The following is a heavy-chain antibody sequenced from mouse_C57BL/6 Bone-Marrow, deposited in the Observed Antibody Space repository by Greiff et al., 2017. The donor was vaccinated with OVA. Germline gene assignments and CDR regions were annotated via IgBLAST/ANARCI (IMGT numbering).Heavy chain of an antibody. D-gene: IGHD1-1*01. CDR3: KSTTVGGDY. Sequence: VQLQQPGAELVKPGASVKLSCKASGYTFTSYWMHWVKQRPGQGLEWIGMIHPNSGSTNYNEKFKSKATLTVDKSSSTAYMQLSSLTYEDSAVYYCKSTTVGGDYWGQGTSVTVSS. V-gene: IGHV1-64*01. J-gene: IGHJ4*01. CDR2: IHPNSGST. CDR1: GYTFTSYW.